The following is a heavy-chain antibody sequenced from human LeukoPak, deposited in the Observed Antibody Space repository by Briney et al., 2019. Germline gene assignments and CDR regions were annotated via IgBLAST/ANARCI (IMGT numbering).Heavy chain of an antibody. D-gene: IGHD3/OR15-3a*01. CDR2: ISNDLTTI. CDR1: GFTFSSYS. J-gene: IGHJ6*04. V-gene: IGHV3-48*04. CDR3: VRESGFWTASGVGRPLDV. Sequence: GESLRLSCVASGFTFSSYSMNWVRQAPGKGLEWISYISNDLTTIHYAASVKGRFTISRDNARNSLYLQMNSLRAEDTAVYYCVRESGFWTASGVGRPLDVWGKGTTVTVSS.